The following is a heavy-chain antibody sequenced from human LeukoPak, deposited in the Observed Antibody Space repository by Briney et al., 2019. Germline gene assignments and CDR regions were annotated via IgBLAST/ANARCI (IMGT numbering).Heavy chain of an antibody. V-gene: IGHV3-7*01. J-gene: IGHJ4*02. CDR1: GFTFSSYW. Sequence: GGSLRLSCAASGFTFSSYWMSWVRQAPGKGLEWVANIKQDGSEKYYVDSVKGRFTISRDNAKNSLYLQMNSLRAEDPAVYYCARDRGGQQLVRPLDYWGQGTLVTVSS. CDR3: ARDRGGQQLVRPLDY. CDR2: IKQDGSEK. D-gene: IGHD6-13*01.